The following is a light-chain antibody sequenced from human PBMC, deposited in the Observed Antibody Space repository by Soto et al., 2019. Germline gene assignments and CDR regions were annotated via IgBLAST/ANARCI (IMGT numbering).Light chain of an antibody. CDR2: DAS. J-gene: IGKJ5*01. CDR1: QSVSSY. Sequence: EIVLTQSPATLSLSPGERATLSCRASQSVSSYLAWYQQKPGQAPRLLIYDASNRATGIPARFSGSGSGTDFTLTIGSLEPEDFAVYYCQQRTKWPSSTFGQGTRLEIK. V-gene: IGKV3-11*01. CDR3: QQRTKWPSST.